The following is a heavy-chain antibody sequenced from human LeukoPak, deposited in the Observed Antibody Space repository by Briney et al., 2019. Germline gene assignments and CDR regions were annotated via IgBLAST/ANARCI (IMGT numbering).Heavy chain of an antibody. D-gene: IGHD3-10*01. CDR2: IIAYNGNT. CDR3: ARDQAFVRGDLDY. V-gene: IGHV1-18*04. CDR1: GYTFTSYG. Sequence: ASVKVSCKASGYTFTSYGISWVRQAPGQGLEWMGWIIAYNGNTNYVQKFRGRVTMTTDTSTSTAYMELRSLRSDDTAVYYCARDQAFVRGDLDYWGQGTLVTVSS. J-gene: IGHJ4*02.